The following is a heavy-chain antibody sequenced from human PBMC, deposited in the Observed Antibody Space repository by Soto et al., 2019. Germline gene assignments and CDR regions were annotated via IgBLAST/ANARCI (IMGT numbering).Heavy chain of an antibody. J-gene: IGHJ6*02. Sequence: SETLSLTCPVPGGSISSYYWSWIPQPPGKGLEWIGYIYYSGSTNYNPSLKSRVTISVDTSKNQFSLKLSSVTAADTAVYYCARGIAAAGLHYYYYGMDVWGQGTTVTVSS. CDR2: IYYSGST. D-gene: IGHD6-13*01. V-gene: IGHV4-59*01. CDR1: GGSISSYY. CDR3: ARGIAAAGLHYYYYGMDV.